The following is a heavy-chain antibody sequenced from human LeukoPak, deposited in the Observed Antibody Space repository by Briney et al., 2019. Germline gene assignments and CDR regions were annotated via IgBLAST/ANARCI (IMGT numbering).Heavy chain of an antibody. D-gene: IGHD3-22*01. Sequence: GGSLRLSCAASRFTFSNYGMHWVRQAPGKGLEWVSFIRYDGSDKYYADSVKGRFTISRDNSKNTLYLQMNSLRAEDTAVYHCAKAPSRGYDTSGYYSWGQGTLVTVSS. V-gene: IGHV3-30*02. J-gene: IGHJ4*02. CDR1: RFTFSNYG. CDR2: IRYDGSDK. CDR3: AKAPSRGYDTSGYYS.